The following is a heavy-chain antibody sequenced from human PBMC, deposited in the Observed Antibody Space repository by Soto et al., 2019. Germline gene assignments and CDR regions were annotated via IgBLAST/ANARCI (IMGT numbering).Heavy chain of an antibody. CDR3: ARNPHYYYYYYMDV. V-gene: IGHV4-59*01. J-gene: IGHJ6*03. CDR1: GGSISSYY. Sequence: SETLSLTCTVSGGSISSYYWSWIRQPPGKGLEWIGYIYYSGSTNYNPSLKSRVTISVDTSKNQFSLKLSSVTAADTAVYYCARNPHYYYYYYMDVWGKGTTVTVSS. CDR2: IYYSGST.